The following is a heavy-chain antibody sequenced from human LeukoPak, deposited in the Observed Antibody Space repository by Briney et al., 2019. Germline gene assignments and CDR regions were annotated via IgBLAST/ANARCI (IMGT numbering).Heavy chain of an antibody. CDR2: IIPIFKTA. CDR3: ARAILEMTTISFSDYYYYMDV. J-gene: IGHJ6*03. V-gene: IGHV1-69*05. D-gene: IGHD5-24*01. Sequence: SVKVSFKASGDTFSSYGVIWVRQAPGQGLEWMGGIIPIFKTANFAQKFQGRVTITTDESTSTAYKELSSLRSEDTAVYYCARAILEMTTISFSDYYYYMDVWGKGTTVTVSS. CDR1: GDTFSSYG.